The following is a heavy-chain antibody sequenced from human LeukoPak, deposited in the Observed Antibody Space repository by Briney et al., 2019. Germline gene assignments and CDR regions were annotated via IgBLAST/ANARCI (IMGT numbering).Heavy chain of an antibody. CDR2: ISTDARTI. J-gene: IGHJ4*02. V-gene: IGHV3-74*01. Sequence: GGSLRLSCAASGFTFSGNWMHWVRQAPGKGLVWVSHISTDARTITYADFVKGRFTISRDNSKNTLYLQMNSLRAEDTAVYYCARDSDITIFGVADYWGQGTLVTVSS. CDR1: GFTFSGNW. CDR3: ARDSDITIFGVADY. D-gene: IGHD3-3*01.